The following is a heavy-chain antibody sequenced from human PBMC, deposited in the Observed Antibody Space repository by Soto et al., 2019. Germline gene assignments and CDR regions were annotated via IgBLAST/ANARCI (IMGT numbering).Heavy chain of an antibody. CDR1: GFTFSSYG. V-gene: IGHV3-33*01. Sequence: QVQLVESGGGVVQPGRSLRLSCAASGFTFSSYGMHWVRQAPGKGLEWVAVIWYDGSKKYYADFVKGRFTISRDNSKNTLYLQMNSLRAEDTAVYYCARAEGYSSSWGGDFDYWGQGTLVTVSS. D-gene: IGHD6-6*01. J-gene: IGHJ4*02. CDR3: ARAEGYSSSWGGDFDY. CDR2: IWYDGSKK.